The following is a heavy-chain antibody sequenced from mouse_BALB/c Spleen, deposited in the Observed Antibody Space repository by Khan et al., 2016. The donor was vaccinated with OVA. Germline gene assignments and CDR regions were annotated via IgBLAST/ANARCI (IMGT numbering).Heavy chain of an antibody. CDR1: GFTFSDYG. CDR3: ARGGGTAPFAY. J-gene: IGHJ3*01. V-gene: IGHV5-15*02. D-gene: IGHD1-2*01. CDR2: ISDLADTL. Sequence: EVQLQESGGGLVQPGGSRKLSCAASGFTFSDYGMAWVRQASGKGREWVAFISDLADTLYYSVTVTGRFTISRENAKYTLYLVMSSLSSEVTARYYRARGGGTAPFAYWGLWTLFTVSA.